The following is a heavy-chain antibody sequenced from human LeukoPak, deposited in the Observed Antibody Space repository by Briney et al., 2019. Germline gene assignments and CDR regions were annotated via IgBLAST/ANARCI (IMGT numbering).Heavy chain of an antibody. J-gene: IGHJ4*02. CDR1: GGTFSSYA. CDR2: IIPIFGTA. D-gene: IGHD3-9*01. Sequence: SVKVSCKASGGTFSSYAISWVRQVPGQGPEWMGGIIPIFGTANYAQKFQGRVTITADESTSTAYMELSSLRSEDTAVYYCAGSRQGDYDILTGYTNWGQGTLVTVSS. CDR3: AGSRQGDYDILTGYTN. V-gene: IGHV1-69*13.